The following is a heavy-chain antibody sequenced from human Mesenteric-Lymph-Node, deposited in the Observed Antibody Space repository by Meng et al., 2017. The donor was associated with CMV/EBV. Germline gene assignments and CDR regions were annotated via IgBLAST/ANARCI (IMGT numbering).Heavy chain of an antibody. CDR3: AKVVDYYASGTFDY. V-gene: IGHV3-23*01. D-gene: IGHD3-10*01. CDR2: ISGGGST. CDR1: GFALRRYG. Sequence: GESLKISCAASGFALRRYGMHWVRQAPGKGLEWVSSISGGGSTYLADSVKGRFTISRDNSKNTLYLQMNSLRAEDTAVYYCAKVVDYYASGTFDYWGQGTLVTVSS. J-gene: IGHJ4*02.